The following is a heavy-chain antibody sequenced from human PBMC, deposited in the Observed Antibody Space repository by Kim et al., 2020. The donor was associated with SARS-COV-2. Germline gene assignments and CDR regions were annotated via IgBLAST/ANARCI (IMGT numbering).Heavy chain of an antibody. V-gene: IGHV3-9*01. CDR3: AIQDVDTAMALDY. CDR2: ISWNSGSI. D-gene: IGHD5-18*01. J-gene: IGHJ4*02. Sequence: GGSLRLSCAASGFTFDDYAMHWVRQAPGKGLEWVSGISWNSGSIGYADSVKGRFTISRDNAKNSLYLQMNSLRAEDTALYYCAIQDVDTAMALDYWGQGT. CDR1: GFTFDDYA.